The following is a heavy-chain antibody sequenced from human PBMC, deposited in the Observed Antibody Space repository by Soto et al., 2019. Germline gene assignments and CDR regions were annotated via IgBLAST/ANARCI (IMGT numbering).Heavy chain of an antibody. D-gene: IGHD2-15*01. CDR1: GGTFSSYA. J-gene: IGHJ6*02. V-gene: IGHV1-69*01. CDR2: IIPIFCTA. CDR3: ARVVVVSVDYYGMDV. Sequence: QVQLVQSGAEVKKPGSSVKVSCKASGGTFSSYAISWVRQAPGQGLERMGGIIPIFCTANYAQKFQGRVTITADESTSTAYMELRSLRSEDTAVYYCARVVVVSVDYYGMDVWGQGTTVTVSS.